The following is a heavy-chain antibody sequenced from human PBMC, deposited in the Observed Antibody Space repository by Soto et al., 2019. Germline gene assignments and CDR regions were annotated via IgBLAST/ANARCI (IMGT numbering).Heavy chain of an antibody. D-gene: IGHD2-2*01. V-gene: IGHV1-69*13. CDR2: IIPIFGTA. J-gene: IGHJ6*02. CDR3: VRGGVIVVVPAATTLGYYYGMDV. Sequence: SVKVSCKASGGTFSSYAISWVRQAPGQGLEWMGGIIPIFGTANYAQKFQGRVTITADESTSTAYMELSSLRSEDTAVYYCVRGGVIVVVPAATTLGYYYGMDVWGQGTTVTVSS. CDR1: GGTFSSYA.